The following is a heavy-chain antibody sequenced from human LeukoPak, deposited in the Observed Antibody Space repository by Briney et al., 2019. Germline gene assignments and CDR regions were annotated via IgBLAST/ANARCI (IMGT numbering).Heavy chain of an antibody. V-gene: IGHV1-46*01. Sequence: ASVKVSCKASGYTFTSYYMHWVRQAPGQGLEWMGIINPSGGSTSYAQKFQGRVTMTRNTSISTAYMELSSLRSEDTAVYYCARGPTAYYYDSSGYQAGTYYYYYYMDVWGKGTTVTVSS. D-gene: IGHD3-22*01. J-gene: IGHJ6*03. CDR1: GYTFTSYY. CDR2: INPSGGST. CDR3: ARGPTAYYYDSSGYQAGTYYYYYYMDV.